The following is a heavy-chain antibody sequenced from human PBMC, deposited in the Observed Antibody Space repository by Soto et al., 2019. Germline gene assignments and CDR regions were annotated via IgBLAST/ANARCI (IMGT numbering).Heavy chain of an antibody. J-gene: IGHJ6*02. CDR3: AKDLHHKVAARPEGYYYYGMDV. CDR2: ISYDGSNK. D-gene: IGHD6-6*01. CDR1: GFTFSSYG. Sequence: QVQLVESGGGVVQPGRSLRLSCAASGFTFSSYGMHWVRQAPGKGLEWVAVISYDGSNKYYADSVKGRFTISRDNSKNTLYLQMNSLRAEDTAVYYCAKDLHHKVAARPEGYYYYGMDVWGQGTTVTVSS. V-gene: IGHV3-30*18.